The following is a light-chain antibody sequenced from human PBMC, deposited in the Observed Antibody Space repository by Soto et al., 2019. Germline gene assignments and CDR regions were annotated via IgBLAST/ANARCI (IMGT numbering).Light chain of an antibody. CDR2: DVT. V-gene: IGLV2-8*01. CDR3: SSYAGSNNYVI. Sequence: QSALTQPPSASGSPGQSVTISCTGTSSDIGYYNYVSWYQQYPGKAPKLMIYDVTNRPSGVPDRFSGSKSGNTASLTVSGLQAEDEADYYCSSYAGSNNYVIFGGGTKVTVL. CDR1: SSDIGYYNY. J-gene: IGLJ2*01.